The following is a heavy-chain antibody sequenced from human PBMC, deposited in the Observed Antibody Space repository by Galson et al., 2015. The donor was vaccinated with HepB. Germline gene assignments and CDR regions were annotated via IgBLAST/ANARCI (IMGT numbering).Heavy chain of an antibody. D-gene: IGHD6-13*01. Sequence: SVKVSCKASGYTFISYYIHWIRQAPGQGLEWIGWVNPNGGGTNYAQKFQGRVAMTGDMSLSTAYMVLNSLTSDDTAVYYCASSTWGNDASDIWGQGTMVTVSS. CDR1: GYTFISYY. V-gene: IGHV1-2*02. CDR3: ASSTWGNDASDI. CDR2: VNPNGGGT. J-gene: IGHJ3*02.